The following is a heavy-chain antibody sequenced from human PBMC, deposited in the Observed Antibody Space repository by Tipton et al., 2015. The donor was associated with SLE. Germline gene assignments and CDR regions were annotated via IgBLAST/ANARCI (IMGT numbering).Heavy chain of an antibody. Sequence: SLRLSCAASGFTFSSYAMSWVRQAPGKGLEWVSAFSGSGGSTYYADSVKGRFTISRDNAKNSLYLQMNSLRAEDTAVYYCARDHYDSSGYYYAYWGQGTLVTVSS. J-gene: IGHJ4*02. CDR1: GFTFSSYA. CDR3: ARDHYDSSGYYYAY. D-gene: IGHD3-22*01. V-gene: IGHV3-23*01. CDR2: FSGSGGST.